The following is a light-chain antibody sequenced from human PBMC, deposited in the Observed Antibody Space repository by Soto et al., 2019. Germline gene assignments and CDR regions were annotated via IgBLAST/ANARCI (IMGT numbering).Light chain of an antibody. Sequence: DIVMTQSPLSLPVTPGEPASISCRSSQSLLHSNGYNYLDWYLQKPGQSPQLLIYFVSNRASGVPDRFSSSGSGTDFTLKISRVEAEDVGVYYCMQALQTPRTFGQGTKLEIK. J-gene: IGKJ2*01. CDR2: FVS. V-gene: IGKV2-28*01. CDR3: MQALQTPRT. CDR1: QSLLHSNGYNY.